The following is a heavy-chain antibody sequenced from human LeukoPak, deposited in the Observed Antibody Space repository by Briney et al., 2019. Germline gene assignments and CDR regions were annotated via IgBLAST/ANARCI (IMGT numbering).Heavy chain of an antibody. J-gene: IGHJ3*02. V-gene: IGHV1-2*06. CDR2: INPNSGGT. CDR3: ARRADAFDI. CDR1: GYTFTGYY. Sequence: ASVNVSCKASGYTFTGYYMHWVRQAPGHGLGGMGRINPNSGGTNYAQKFQGRVTMTRDTSISTAYMELSRLRSDDTAVYYCARRADAFDIWGQGTMVTVSS.